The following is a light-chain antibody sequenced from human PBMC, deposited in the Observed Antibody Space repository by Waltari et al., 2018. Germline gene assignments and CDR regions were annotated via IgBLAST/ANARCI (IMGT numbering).Light chain of an antibody. CDR2: GAS. V-gene: IGKV3-20*01. CDR3: QQYGSSPST. J-gene: IGKJ5*01. CDR1: QSVSSSY. Sequence: EIVLTQSPGTLSLSPGERATLSCRASQSVSSSYLAWYQQKPGQAPRLLIYGASSRATGIPDRFSGSGSGTDFTLTISRLEPEXFAVYYCQQYGSSPSTFGQGTRLEIK.